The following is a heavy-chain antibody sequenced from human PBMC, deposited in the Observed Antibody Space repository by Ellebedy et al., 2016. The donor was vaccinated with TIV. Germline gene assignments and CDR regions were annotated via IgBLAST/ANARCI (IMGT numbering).Heavy chain of an antibody. CDR2: INLSGDRT. CDR1: GYTFTSYY. V-gene: IGHV1-46*01. CDR3: ARDYGLGNYFFDY. D-gene: IGHD3-16*01. Sequence: AASVKVSCKASGYTFTSYYIHWVRQAPGQGLEWMGLINLSGDRTSYAQEFRGRVSVTRDTSTSTVYMELSSLGSEDTAVYYCARDYGLGNYFFDYWGQGTLVTVSS. J-gene: IGHJ4*02.